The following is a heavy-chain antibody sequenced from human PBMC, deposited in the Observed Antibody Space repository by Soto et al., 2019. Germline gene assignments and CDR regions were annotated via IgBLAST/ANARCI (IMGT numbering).Heavy chain of an antibody. Sequence: SETLCLTCTVSGGSIITHLYYWAWVRQSPEKGLEWVATISYDGNTFYSPSLRSRVTMSIGTSKIQFSLNLNSVTAADTAVYYCARRRHGYFDTWGQGALVTVSS. CDR3: ARRRHGYFDT. J-gene: IGHJ4*02. CDR2: ISYDGNT. CDR1: GGSIITHLYY. D-gene: IGHD3-9*01. V-gene: IGHV4-39*01.